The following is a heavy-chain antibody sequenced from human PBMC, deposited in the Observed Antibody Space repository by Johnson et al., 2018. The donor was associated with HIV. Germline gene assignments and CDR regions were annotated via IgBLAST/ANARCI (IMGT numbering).Heavy chain of an antibody. CDR2: IRYDGTNK. J-gene: IGHJ3*02. CDR3: TTEILVRAFDI. Sequence: QVQLVESGGGVVQRGGSLRLSCVASGFTFSSYGMHWVRQAPGKGLEWVAFIRYDGTNKYYADSVKGRFTVSRDNSKNTLYLHMNSLKTEDTAVYYCTTEILVRAFDIVGQGTTVIVSS. D-gene: IGHD2-8*02. V-gene: IGHV3-30*02. CDR1: GFTFSSYG.